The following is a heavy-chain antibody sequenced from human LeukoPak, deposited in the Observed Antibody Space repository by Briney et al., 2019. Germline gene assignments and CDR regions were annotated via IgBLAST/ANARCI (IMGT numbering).Heavy chain of an antibody. Sequence: SETLSLTCTVSGGSITGYYWSWIRQPPGKGLEWRGQIYYTGSTNYNPSPKSRLTISVDTSKNQFSLKLSSVTAADPAVYYCARGMTTGPDPWGQGTLVTVSS. J-gene: IGHJ5*02. V-gene: IGHV4-59*08. CDR2: IYYTGST. CDR3: ARGMTTGPDP. CDR1: GGSITGYY. D-gene: IGHD4-17*01.